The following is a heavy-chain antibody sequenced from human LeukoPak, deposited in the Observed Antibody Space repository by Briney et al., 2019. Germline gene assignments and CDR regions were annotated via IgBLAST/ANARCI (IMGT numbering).Heavy chain of an antibody. CDR2: ISYDGSNK. V-gene: IGHV3-30-3*01. Sequence: GRSLRLSCAASGFTFSSYAMHWVRQAPGKGLEWVAVISYDGSNKYHADSVKGRFTISRDNSKNTVYLQMNSLRAEDTAVYYCARDRDSRGYYYPYWGQGTLVTVSS. CDR1: GFTFSSYA. CDR3: ARDRDSRGYYYPY. J-gene: IGHJ4*02. D-gene: IGHD3-22*01.